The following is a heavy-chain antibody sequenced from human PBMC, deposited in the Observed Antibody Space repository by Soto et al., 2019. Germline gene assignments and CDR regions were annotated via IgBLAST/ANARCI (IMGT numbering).Heavy chain of an antibody. J-gene: IGHJ5*02. V-gene: IGHV3-48*01. CDR3: EGHGGQALNWFDP. CDR1: GFTFSSYD. CDR2: ISSSSSTI. D-gene: IGHD2-15*01. Sequence: EVQLVESGGGLVQPGGSLRLSCAASGFTFSSYDMNWVRQAPGKGREWVSYISSSSSTIYYADSVKGRFTISRDNAKNSLYPQRNSLRSEDAAVYYCEGHGGQALNWFDPWGQGILVTVSS.